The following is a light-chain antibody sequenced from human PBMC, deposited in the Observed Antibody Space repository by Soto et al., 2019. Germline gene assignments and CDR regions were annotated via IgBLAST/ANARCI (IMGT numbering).Light chain of an antibody. CDR2: EAS. Sequence: IQLIQSPSSLSASVGDRVTITCRASQGISSSLAWYQQKPGKAPKLLMYEASTLQSGVPSRFSGGGSGTDFTLTITSLQPEDFATYYCQQLNSYPYTFGQGTKLEIK. CDR3: QQLNSYPYT. CDR1: QGISSS. V-gene: IGKV1-9*01. J-gene: IGKJ2*01.